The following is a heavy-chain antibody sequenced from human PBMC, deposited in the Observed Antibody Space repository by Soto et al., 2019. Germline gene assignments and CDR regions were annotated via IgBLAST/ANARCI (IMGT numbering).Heavy chain of an antibody. V-gene: IGHV1-18*01. CDR3: ARAVILTALRDFDS. J-gene: IGHJ4*02. D-gene: IGHD2-15*01. CDR2: ISAKNGNT. CDR1: GYIFSNYG. Sequence: QVLLVPTGAEVKKPGASVKVSCKASGYIFSNYGVSAVRLSPGQGLQWMGWISAKNGNTNSAQKLQGRVTLTTDTSTSTAYMELRNLQTDDTAVYFCARAVILTALRDFDSWGQGTLVTVSS.